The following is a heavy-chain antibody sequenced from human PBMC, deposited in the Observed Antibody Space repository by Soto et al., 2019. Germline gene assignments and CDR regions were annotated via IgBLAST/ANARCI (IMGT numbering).Heavy chain of an antibody. CDR2: IRSKTNSYAT. Sequence: PGGSLRLSCAASGFTFSDSAMHWVRQASGKGLEWVGRIRSKTNSYATAYGESVKGRFTISRDDSKNTAYLQMDSLRTEDTAVYYCTRLECSSTSCSFYFDDWGQGTLVTVSS. V-gene: IGHV3-73*01. J-gene: IGHJ4*02. CDR1: GFTFSDSA. D-gene: IGHD2-2*01. CDR3: TRLECSSTSCSFYFDD.